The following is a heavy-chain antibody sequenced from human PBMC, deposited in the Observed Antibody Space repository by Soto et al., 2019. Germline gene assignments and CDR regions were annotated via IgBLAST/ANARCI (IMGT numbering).Heavy chain of an antibody. CDR3: AVSGRGGLDV. Sequence: QLQLQESGSGLVKPSQKLSLTCTVSGGSINSGGYSWSWIRQPPGKGLEWIGYIYRSGSAYYSPTLQNRVTISVDTSKNRFSLNLTSVTAADTAVYYCAVSGRGGLDVWGQGTTVTVSS. CDR1: GGSINSGGYS. D-gene: IGHD3-10*01. CDR2: IYRSGSA. J-gene: IGHJ6*02. V-gene: IGHV4-30-2*01.